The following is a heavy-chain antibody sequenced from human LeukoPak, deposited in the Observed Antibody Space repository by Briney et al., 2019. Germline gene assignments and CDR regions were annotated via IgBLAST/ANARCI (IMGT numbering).Heavy chain of an antibody. CDR3: ASVPAL. CDR1: GGSISNSY. Sequence: SETLSLTCTVSGGSISNSYWSWIRQLPGKGLEWIGYIYSGSTKYNPSLKSRVTISEDTSKNQISLKMTSVTAADTAAYYCASVPALWGQGALVTVSS. CDR2: IYSGST. V-gene: IGHV4-59*08. J-gene: IGHJ4*02.